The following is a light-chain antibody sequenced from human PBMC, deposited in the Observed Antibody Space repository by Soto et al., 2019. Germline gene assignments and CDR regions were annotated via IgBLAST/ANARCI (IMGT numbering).Light chain of an antibody. Sequence: DIQMTQSPPSLSASVGDSITITCRASQSISTYLIWYRQKPGKAPELLIFATSSLQRGVPSRFSSGWSGTDITLTISTLQPGDFEAYYCQQTYSLPHTFGGGTKV. CDR1: QSISTY. CDR2: ATS. CDR3: QQTYSLPHT. J-gene: IGKJ4*01. V-gene: IGKV1-39*01.